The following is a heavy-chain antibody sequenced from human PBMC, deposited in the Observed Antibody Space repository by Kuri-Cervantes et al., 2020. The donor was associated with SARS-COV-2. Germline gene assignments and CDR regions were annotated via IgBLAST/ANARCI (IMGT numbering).Heavy chain of an antibody. J-gene: IGHJ6*02. CDR1: GYTFTSYA. CDR3: ARVPLPVVVAATYYGMDV. CDR2: INAGNGNT. Sequence: ASVKVSCKASGYTFTSYAMHWVRQAPGQRLEWMGWINAGNGNTKYSQKFQGRVTITRDTSASTAYMELSSLRSEDTAVYYCARVPLPVVVAATYYGMDVWGQGTTVTVSS. D-gene: IGHD2-15*01. V-gene: IGHV1-3*01.